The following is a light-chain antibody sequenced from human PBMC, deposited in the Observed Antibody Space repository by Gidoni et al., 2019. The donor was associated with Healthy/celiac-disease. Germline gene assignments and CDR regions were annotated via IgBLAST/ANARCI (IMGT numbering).Light chain of an antibody. CDR3: QQCYSTPQT. CDR1: SSISSY. V-gene: IGKV1-39*01. CDR2: AAS. J-gene: IGKJ1*01. Sequence: DIQMTQSPSSLSASVGDRVTITCRASSSISSYLNWYQQKPGKAPKLLIYAASRLQSGVPSRFSGSVSGTDFTLTISSLQPEDFATYYCQQCYSTPQTFGQGAKVEIK.